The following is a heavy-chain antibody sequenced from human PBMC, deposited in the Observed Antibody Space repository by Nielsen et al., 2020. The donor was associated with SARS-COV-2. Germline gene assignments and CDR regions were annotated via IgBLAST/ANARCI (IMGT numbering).Heavy chain of an antibody. Sequence: GESLKISCAASGFTFSSYDMHWVRQATGKGLEWVSAIGTAGDTYYPGSVKGRFTISRDNSKNTLYLQMNSLRAEDTAVYYCAKDGTYYDFWSGYLDQRYYYYYYMDVWGKGTTVTVSS. J-gene: IGHJ6*03. CDR1: GFTFSSYD. CDR2: IGTAGDT. V-gene: IGHV3-13*01. CDR3: AKDGTYYDFWSGYLDQRYYYYYYMDV. D-gene: IGHD3-3*01.